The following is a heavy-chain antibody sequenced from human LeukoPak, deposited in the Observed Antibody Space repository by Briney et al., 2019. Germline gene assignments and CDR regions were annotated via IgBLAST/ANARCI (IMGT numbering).Heavy chain of an antibody. J-gene: IGHJ4*02. CDR1: GGSISSSSYY. CDR2: IYYSGST. V-gene: IGHV4-39*01. D-gene: IGHD2-2*01. CDR3: ASHEHPSQVVVPALDY. Sequence: SETLSLTCTVSGGSISSSSYYWGWIRQPPGKGLEWFGSIYYSGSTYYNPSLKSRVTISVDTSKNQFSLKLSSVTAADTAVYYCASHEHPSQVVVPALDYWGQGTLVTVSS.